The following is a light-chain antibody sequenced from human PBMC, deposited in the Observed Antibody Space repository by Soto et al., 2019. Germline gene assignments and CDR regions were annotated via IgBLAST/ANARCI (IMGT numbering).Light chain of an antibody. V-gene: IGKV1-6*01. CDR3: LQDYNYPPT. CDR1: QGIRND. CDR2: AAS. Sequence: AIQMTQSPSSLSASVGDRVTITCRASQGIRNDLGWYQQKPGKAPNLLIYAASSLRSGVPARFSASGSGADFTLTISSLQPEDFATYYCLQDYNYPPTFGQGTKVEIK. J-gene: IGKJ1*01.